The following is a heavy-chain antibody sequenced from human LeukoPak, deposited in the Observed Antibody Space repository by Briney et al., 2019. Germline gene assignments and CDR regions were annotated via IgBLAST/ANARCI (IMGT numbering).Heavy chain of an antibody. CDR2: ISSNSDTI. Sequence: GGSLRLSCAGSGFTFSSYSMNWVRQVPGKGLERVSYISSNSDTIYYEDTVKGRFTISRDNAKNSLYLQMNSLRAEDTGVYYCARRWGLYGGYFDFWGQGTLVTVSS. J-gene: IGHJ4*02. CDR3: ARRWGLYGGYFDF. V-gene: IGHV3-48*01. CDR1: GFTFSSYS. D-gene: IGHD2-8*01.